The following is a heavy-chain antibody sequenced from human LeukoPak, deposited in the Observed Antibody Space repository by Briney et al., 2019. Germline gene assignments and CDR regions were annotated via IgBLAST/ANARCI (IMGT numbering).Heavy chain of an antibody. CDR1: GSSISSVNW. CDR2: IYHTGKI. D-gene: IGHD1-26*01. J-gene: IGHJ4*02. V-gene: IGHV4-4*02. Sequence: PSETLSLTCAVSGSSISSVNWWRWVRQSPGKGLEWIGDIYHTGKIKYNASLESRLTMSVDKASNQFSLRLTSVTATDTAIYYCARGAGTWDGYFDYWGRGMLVTVSS. CDR3: ARGAGTWDGYFDY.